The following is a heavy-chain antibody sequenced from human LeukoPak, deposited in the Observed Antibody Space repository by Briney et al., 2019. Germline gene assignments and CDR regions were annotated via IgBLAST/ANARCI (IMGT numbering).Heavy chain of an antibody. Sequence: SETLSLTCTVSGGSISSSSYYWGWIRQPPGKGLEWIGSIYYSGSTYYNPSLKSRVTISVDTSKNQFSLKLSSVTAADTAMYYCARESLVVVAATRGYYFDSWGQGTLVTVSS. D-gene: IGHD2-15*01. CDR1: GGSISSSSYY. V-gene: IGHV4-39*07. CDR3: ARESLVVVAATRGYYFDS. CDR2: IYYSGST. J-gene: IGHJ4*02.